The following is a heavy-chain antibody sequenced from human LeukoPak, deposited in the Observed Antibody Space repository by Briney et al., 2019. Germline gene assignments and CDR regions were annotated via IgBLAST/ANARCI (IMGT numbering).Heavy chain of an antibody. Sequence: GGSLRLSCVASGFTFSDYSLNWVRQAPGKGLEWISYIGSAIYYADSVKGRFTISRDNAKNSLYLQMNSLRAEDTAVYYCARGPHEWGGLPLPLDYWGQGTLVTVSS. J-gene: IGHJ4*02. D-gene: IGHD3-16*01. CDR1: GFTFSDYS. CDR2: IGSAI. V-gene: IGHV3-48*01. CDR3: ARGPHEWGGLPLPLDY.